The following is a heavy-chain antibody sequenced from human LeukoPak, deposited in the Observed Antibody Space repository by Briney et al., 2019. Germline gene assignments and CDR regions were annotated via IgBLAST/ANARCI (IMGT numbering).Heavy chain of an antibody. V-gene: IGHV1-58*02. CDR2: IVVGSGNT. CDR3: VADPYFDNSGPPRWFDP. D-gene: IGHD3-22*01. Sequence: GTSVKVSCKASGFTFTSSAMQWVRQARGERLEWIGWIVVGSGNTNYAQKFQERATITRDMSTGTAYMELSSLRSEDTAVYYCVADPYFDNSGPPRWFDPWGQGTLVTVSS. J-gene: IGHJ5*02. CDR1: GFTFTSSA.